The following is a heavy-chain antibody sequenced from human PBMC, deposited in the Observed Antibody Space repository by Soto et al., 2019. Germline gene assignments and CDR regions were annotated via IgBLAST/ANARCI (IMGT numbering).Heavy chain of an antibody. CDR1: GYTFNTYY. Sequence: ASVKVSCKPSGYTFNTYYLHWVRQAPGQALEWMGVIHPSGGGTTYAQKFLGRDTVTRDTSTSTVFMEMSSLRSDDTAVYYCARGGHIAVVTASFDYWGQGTLVTVSS. V-gene: IGHV1-46*02. D-gene: IGHD2-21*02. CDR3: ARGGHIAVVTASFDY. J-gene: IGHJ4*02. CDR2: IHPSGGGT.